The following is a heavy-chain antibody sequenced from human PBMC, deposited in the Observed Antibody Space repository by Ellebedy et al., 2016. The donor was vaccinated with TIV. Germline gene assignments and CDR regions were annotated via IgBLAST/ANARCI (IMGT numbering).Heavy chain of an antibody. CDR3: ALGRYSSGWYSSYYYYGMDV. CDR1: GFTFSDYY. V-gene: IGHV3-11*01. Sequence: GGSLRLXXAASGFTFSDYYMSWIRQAPGKGLEWVSYISSSGSTIYYADSVKGRFTISRDNSKNTLYLQMNSLRAEDTAVYYCALGRYSSGWYSSYYYYGMDVWGQGTTVTVSS. J-gene: IGHJ6*02. CDR2: ISSSGSTI. D-gene: IGHD6-19*01.